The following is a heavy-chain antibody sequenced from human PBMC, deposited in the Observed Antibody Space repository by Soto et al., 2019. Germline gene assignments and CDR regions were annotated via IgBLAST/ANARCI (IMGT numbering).Heavy chain of an antibody. J-gene: IGHJ4*02. CDR2: IGPESGAT. Sequence: ASVKVSCKASGYTFTGHYIHWVRQAPEQGPEWMGEIGPESGATRYAQRFQGRVTMTRDMSITTVYMELNNLSPDDTAVYYCGGGRSGQIVVFYWGQGTPVTVSS. CDR3: GGGRSGQIVVFY. V-gene: IGHV1-2*02. D-gene: IGHD1-26*01. CDR1: GYTFTGHY.